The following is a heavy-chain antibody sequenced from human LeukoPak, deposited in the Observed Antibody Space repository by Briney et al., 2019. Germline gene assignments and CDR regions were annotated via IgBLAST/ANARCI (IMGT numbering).Heavy chain of an antibody. CDR3: VKEGAAMVMGFDY. CDR1: GFTFSSYA. J-gene: IGHJ4*02. CDR2: ISSNGGST. D-gene: IGHD5-18*01. Sequence: GGSLRLSCSASGFTFSSYAMHWVRQAPGKGVEYVSAISSNGGSTYYADSVKGRFTISRDNSKNTLYLQMSSLSAEDTAVYYCVKEGAAMVMGFDYWGQGTLVTVSS. V-gene: IGHV3-64D*06.